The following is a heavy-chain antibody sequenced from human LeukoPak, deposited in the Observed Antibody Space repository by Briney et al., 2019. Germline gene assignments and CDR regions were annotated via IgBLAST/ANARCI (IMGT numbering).Heavy chain of an antibody. V-gene: IGHV3-9*01. CDR3: AKAHSNWGDAFDI. Sequence: SGGSLRLSCAASGFTFDDYAMHWVRQAPGKGLEWVSGISWNSGSIGYADSVKGRFTISRDNAKNSLYLQMNSLRAEDTALYYCAKAHSNWGDAFDIWGQGTMVTVSS. CDR2: ISWNSGSI. J-gene: IGHJ3*02. D-gene: IGHD7-27*01. CDR1: GFTFDDYA.